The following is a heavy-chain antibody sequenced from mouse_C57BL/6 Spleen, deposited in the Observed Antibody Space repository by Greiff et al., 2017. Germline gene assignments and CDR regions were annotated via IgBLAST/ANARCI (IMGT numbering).Heavy chain of an antibody. CDR3: ARQGYRRYFDV. J-gene: IGHJ1*03. CDR2: ISSGSSTI. V-gene: IGHV5-17*01. CDR1: GFTFSDYG. D-gene: IGHD2-2*01. Sequence: DVKLVESGGGLVKPGGSLKLSCAASGFTFSDYGMHWVRQAPEKGLEWVAYISSGSSTIYYADTVKGRFTISRDNAKNTLFLQMTSLRSEDTAMYYCARQGYRRYFDVWGTGTTVTVSS.